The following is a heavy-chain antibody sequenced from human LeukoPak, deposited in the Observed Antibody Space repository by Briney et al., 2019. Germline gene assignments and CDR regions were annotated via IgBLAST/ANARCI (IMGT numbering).Heavy chain of an antibody. CDR1: GFTFSSYA. V-gene: IGHV3-30-3*01. D-gene: IGHD2/OR15-2a*01. J-gene: IGHJ4*02. Sequence: PGRSLRLSCAASGFTFSSYAMHWVRQAPGKGLEWVAVISYDGSNKYYADSVKGRFTISRDNPKNTLYLQMNSLRAEDTAVYYCARDLRVFSYWGQGTLVTVSS. CDR3: ARDLRVFSY. CDR2: ISYDGSNK.